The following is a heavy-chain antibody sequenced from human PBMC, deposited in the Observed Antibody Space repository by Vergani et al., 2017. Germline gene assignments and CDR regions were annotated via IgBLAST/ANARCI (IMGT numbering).Heavy chain of an antibody. CDR3: ARAPIIAAAGSGDAFDI. D-gene: IGHD6-13*01. CDR2: IYYSGST. J-gene: IGHJ3*02. V-gene: IGHV4-39*07. CDR1: GGSISSSSYY. Sequence: QLQLQESGPGLVKPSETLSLTCTVSGGSISSSSYYWGWIRQPPGKGLGWIGSIYYSGSTYYNPSLKSRVTISVDTSKNQFSLKLSSVTAADTAVYYCARAPIIAAAGSGDAFDIWGQGTMVTVSS.